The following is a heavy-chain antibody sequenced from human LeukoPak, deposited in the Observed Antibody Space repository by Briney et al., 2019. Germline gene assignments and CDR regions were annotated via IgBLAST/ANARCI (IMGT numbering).Heavy chain of an antibody. CDR3: ARTRSLVRGVFDY. J-gene: IGHJ4*02. CDR2: IYHSGST. V-gene: IGHV4-38-2*02. CDR1: GYSISSGYY. Sequence: PSETLSLTCTVSGYSISSGYYWGWIRQPPGKGLEWIGSIYHSGSTYYNPSLKSRVTISVDTSKNQFSLKLSSVTAADTAVYYCARTRSLVRGVFDYWGQGTLVTVSS. D-gene: IGHD3-10*01.